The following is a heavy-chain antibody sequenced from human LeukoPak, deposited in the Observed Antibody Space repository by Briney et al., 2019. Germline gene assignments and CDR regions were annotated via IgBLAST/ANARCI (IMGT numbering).Heavy chain of an antibody. D-gene: IGHD6-13*01. V-gene: IGHV1-46*01. Sequence: ASVKVSCKASGYTFTSYYMHWVRQAPGQGLEWMGIINPSGGSTSYAQKFQGRVTMTRDTSTSTVYMEPSSLRSEDTAVYYCASVLGSSWYWYWGQGTLVTVSS. J-gene: IGHJ4*02. CDR2: INPSGGST. CDR3: ASVLGSSWYWY. CDR1: GYTFTSYY.